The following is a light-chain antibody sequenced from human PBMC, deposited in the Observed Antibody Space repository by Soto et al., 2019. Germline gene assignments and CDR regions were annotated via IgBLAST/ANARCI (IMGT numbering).Light chain of an antibody. CDR1: QSVSSSY. Sequence: EIVLTQSPCTLSLSPGERATLSRRASQSVSSSYLAWYQQKPGQAPRLLIYGASSRATGIPDRFSGSGSGTDFTLTISRXEPEDFAVYYCQQYGSSPPTFGQGTKVDIK. J-gene: IGKJ1*01. CDR2: GAS. V-gene: IGKV3-20*01. CDR3: QQYGSSPPT.